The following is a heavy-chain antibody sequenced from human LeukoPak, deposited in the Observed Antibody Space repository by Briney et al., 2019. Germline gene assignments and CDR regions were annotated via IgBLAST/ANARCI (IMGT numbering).Heavy chain of an antibody. V-gene: IGHV4-61*09. CDR2: VFTRGTT. CDR1: GGSISSGSYY. J-gene: IGHJ4*02. Sequence: SQTLSLTCTVSGGSISSGSYYWNWIRQPAGKRLEWLGHVFTRGTTNYNASLEGRLTISLDTARNQFSLYLSSVTAADTAMYFCARSSLAVYFDYWGQETLVTASS. CDR3: ARSSLAVYFDY. D-gene: IGHD6-19*01.